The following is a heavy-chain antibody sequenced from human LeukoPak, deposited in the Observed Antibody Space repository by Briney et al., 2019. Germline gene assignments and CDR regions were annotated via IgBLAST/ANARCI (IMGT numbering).Heavy chain of an antibody. CDR3: ARDSNLEYSSSRGLGR. V-gene: IGHV4-4*07. CDR1: GGSISSYY. CDR2: IYASGST. Sequence: SETLSLICTVSGGSISSYYWSWIRQPAGKGLEWIGRIYASGSTYYNPSLKSRATMSGDTSKNQFSLRLTTVTAADTAVYYCARDSNLEYSSSRGLGRWGQGTLVTVSS. J-gene: IGHJ4*02. D-gene: IGHD6-6*01.